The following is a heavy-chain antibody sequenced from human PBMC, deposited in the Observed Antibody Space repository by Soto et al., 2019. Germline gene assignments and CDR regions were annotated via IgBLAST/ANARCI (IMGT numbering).Heavy chain of an antibody. D-gene: IGHD1-1*01. CDR2: IYATGTT. CDR1: GPSITSLY. J-gene: IGHJ5*02. V-gene: IGHV4-4*07. CDR3: VRDGRKTLRDWFDP. Sequence: SETLSLTCTVSGPSITSLYWSWIRKPAGKGLEWIGRIYATGTTDYNPSLKSRCMMSVDTSKKQFSLKLRSVTAADTAVYYCVRDGRKTLRDWFDPWGQGISVTVSS.